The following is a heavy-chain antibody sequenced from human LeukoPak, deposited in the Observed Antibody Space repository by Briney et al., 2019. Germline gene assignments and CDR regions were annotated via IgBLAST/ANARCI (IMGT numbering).Heavy chain of an antibody. J-gene: IGHJ4*02. CDR3: AKDWGTSGSFHPSY. CDR2: ISYDGTNK. CDR1: GFTFSNYG. Sequence: GGSLRLSCAASGFTFSNYGMHWVRQAPGKGLEWVSVISYDGTNKYYADSVKGRFTISRDNSKNTLYLQMNSLRAEDTAVYYCAKDWGTSGSFHPSYWGQGTLVTVSS. D-gene: IGHD1-26*01. V-gene: IGHV3-30*18.